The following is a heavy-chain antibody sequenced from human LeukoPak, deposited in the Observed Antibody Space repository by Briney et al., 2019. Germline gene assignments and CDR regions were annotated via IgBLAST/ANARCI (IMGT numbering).Heavy chain of an antibody. CDR1: GGSFSGYY. V-gene: IGHV4-34*01. J-gene: IGHJ4*02. Sequence: SETLSLTCAVYGGSFSGYYWSWIRQPPGKGLEWIGEINHSGSTNYNPSLKSRVTISVDTSKNQFSLKLSSVTAADTAVYYCARHWKWVRDYWGQGTLVTVSS. CDR2: INHSGST. D-gene: IGHD1-26*01. CDR3: ARHWKWVRDY.